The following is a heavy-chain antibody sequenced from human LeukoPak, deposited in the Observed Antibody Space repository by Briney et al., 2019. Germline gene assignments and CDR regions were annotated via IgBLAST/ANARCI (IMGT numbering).Heavy chain of an antibody. D-gene: IGHD6-13*01. V-gene: IGHV3-7*01. CDR3: ARVVAAAAPYFQH. Sequence: GGSLRLSCAASGFTFRNYWMNWVRQAPGKGLEWVANIKQDGSEKYYVDSVKGRFTISRDNAKNSLYLQMNSLRAEDTAVYYCARVVAAAAPYFQHWGQGTLVTVSS. J-gene: IGHJ1*01. CDR2: IKQDGSEK. CDR1: GFTFRNYW.